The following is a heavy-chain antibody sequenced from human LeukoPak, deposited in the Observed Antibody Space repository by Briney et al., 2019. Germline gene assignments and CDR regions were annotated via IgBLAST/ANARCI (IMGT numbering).Heavy chain of an antibody. Sequence: SETLSLTCTVSGDSISSGGYYWSWIRQHPGKGLEWIGYIHPSGSTYYNPSLKRRVAMSVDTSKNQFSLNLTSVTAADTAVYYCASRLTIGWYFYLDHWGQGALVTVSS. CDR2: IHPSGST. CDR3: ASRLTIGWYFYLDH. CDR1: GDSISSGGYY. J-gene: IGHJ4*02. D-gene: IGHD6-19*01. V-gene: IGHV4-31*03.